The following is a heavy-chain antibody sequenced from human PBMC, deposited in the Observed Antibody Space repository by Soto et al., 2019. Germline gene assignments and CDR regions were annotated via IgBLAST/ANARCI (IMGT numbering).Heavy chain of an antibody. V-gene: IGHV1-8*01. CDR3: AISTNDYGDRH. Sequence: QVQLVQSGAEVKKPGASVKVSCKASGYTFTSYDINWVRQATGQGLEWMGWMNPNSGNTGYVQKFQGRVTMTRKTSTRTAYMALSSLTSEDTAVYYCAISTNDYGDRHWGQGTLVTVSS. CDR1: GYTFTSYD. J-gene: IGHJ4*02. CDR2: MNPNSGNT. D-gene: IGHD4-17*01.